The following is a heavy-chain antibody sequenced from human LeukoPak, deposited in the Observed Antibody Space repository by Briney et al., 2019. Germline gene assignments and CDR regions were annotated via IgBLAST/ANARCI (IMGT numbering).Heavy chain of an antibody. Sequence: GGSLRLSCAAPGFTFSDYYMCWIRQAPGEGLEWVSYIRNSMSCTNYADSVKGRFTISRDNAKNSLYLQMNSLRAEDTAVYYCARAPGSSSTYNWFDPWGQGTLVTVSS. CDR2: IRNSMSCT. CDR1: GFTFSDYY. CDR3: ARAPGSSSTYNWFDP. D-gene: IGHD6-6*01. J-gene: IGHJ5*02. V-gene: IGHV3-11*06.